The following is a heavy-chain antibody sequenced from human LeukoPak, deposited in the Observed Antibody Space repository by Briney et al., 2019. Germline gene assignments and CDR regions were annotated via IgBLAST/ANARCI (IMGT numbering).Heavy chain of an antibody. D-gene: IGHD3-10*01. J-gene: IGHJ4*02. V-gene: IGHV3-74*01. Sequence: GGSLRLSCTVSGFTFSNYWMHWVRQAPGKGLVWVSRIRGDGGDTNYADSVKGRFTVSRDNAKNTLYLQMNCLTTEDTAVYFCARDRVLGSGSSDYWGQGTLVTVSS. CDR3: ARDRVLGSGSSDY. CDR1: GFTFSNYW. CDR2: IRGDGGDT.